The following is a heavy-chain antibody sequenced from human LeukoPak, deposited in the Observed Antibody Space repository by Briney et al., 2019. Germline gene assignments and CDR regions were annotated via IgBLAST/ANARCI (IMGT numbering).Heavy chain of an antibody. J-gene: IGHJ6*02. D-gene: IGHD4-11*01. Sequence: SETLSLTCTVSGGSITNYYWSWIRQPPGKGLEWVGFISYSGSTNYNPSLQSRVTISVDTSKNHFSLKLSSVTAADTSVYYCARQFTQMTTNDYDYYGMDVWGQGTTVTVSS. CDR1: GGSITNYY. V-gene: IGHV4-59*08. CDR2: ISYSGST. CDR3: ARQFTQMTTNDYDYYGMDV.